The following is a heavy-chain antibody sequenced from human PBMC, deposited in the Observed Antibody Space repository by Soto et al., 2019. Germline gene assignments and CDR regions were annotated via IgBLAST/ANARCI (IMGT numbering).Heavy chain of an antibody. Sequence: EASVKVSCKASGGTFSSYAISWVRQAPGQGLEWMGGIIPIFGTANYAQKFQGRVTITADESTSTAYMELSSLRSEDTAVYCCASPRGGHHYYYYYGMDVWGQGTTVTVSS. J-gene: IGHJ6*02. V-gene: IGHV1-69*13. CDR2: IIPIFGTA. D-gene: IGHD3-16*01. CDR3: ASPRGGHHYYYYYGMDV. CDR1: GGTFSSYA.